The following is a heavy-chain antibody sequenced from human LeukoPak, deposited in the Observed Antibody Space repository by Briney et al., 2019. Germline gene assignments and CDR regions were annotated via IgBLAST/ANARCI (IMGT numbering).Heavy chain of an antibody. V-gene: IGHV4-34*01. Sequence: SETLSLTCAVYGGSFSGYYWSWIRQPPGKGLEWIGEINHSGSTNYNPSLKSRVTISVDTSKNQFSLKLSSVTAADTAVYYCARSGMGLLLDYWGQGTLVTVSS. CDR1: GGSFSGYY. J-gene: IGHJ4*02. D-gene: IGHD1-26*01. CDR2: INHSGST. CDR3: ARSGMGLLLDY.